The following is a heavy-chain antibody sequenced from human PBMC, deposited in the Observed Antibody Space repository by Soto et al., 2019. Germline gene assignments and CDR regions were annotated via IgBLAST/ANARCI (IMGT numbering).Heavy chain of an antibody. V-gene: IGHV3-23*01. D-gene: IGHD4-17*01. Sequence: GGSLRLSCAASGFTFSSYAMSWVSQAQGKGREWVAAISGSGGSTYYADSENGRFTISRDNSKNTLYLQMNSLRAADTAVYYCAKHTTTVTPGFDYWGQGTLVTVSS. CDR2: ISGSGGST. CDR3: AKHTTTVTPGFDY. CDR1: GFTFSSYA. J-gene: IGHJ4*02.